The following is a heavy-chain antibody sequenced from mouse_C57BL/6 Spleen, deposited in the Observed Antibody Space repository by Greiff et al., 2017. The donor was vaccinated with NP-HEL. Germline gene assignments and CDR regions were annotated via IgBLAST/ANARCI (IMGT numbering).Heavy chain of an antibody. J-gene: IGHJ2*01. V-gene: IGHV5-4*01. CDR3: ARDQRTGTWGY. CDR2: ISDGGSYT. Sequence: EVQRVESGGGLVKPGGSLKLSCAASGFTFSSYAMSWVRQTPEKRLEWVATISDGGSYTYYPDNVKGRFTISRDNAKNNLYLQMSHLKAEDTAMYYCARDQRTGTWGYWGQGTTLTVSS. CDR1: GFTFSSYA. D-gene: IGHD4-1*01.